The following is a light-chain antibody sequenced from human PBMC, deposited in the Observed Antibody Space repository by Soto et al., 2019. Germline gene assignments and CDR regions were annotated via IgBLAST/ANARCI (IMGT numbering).Light chain of an antibody. J-gene: IGKJ2*01. Sequence: DIQMTQSPSTLSASVGDRVTITCRASQSISSLLAWYQQKPGKAPKLLIYDASSLESGVPSRFSGSGSGTEFTLTISRLHPDDFATYYCQQYNSYSSFGQGTKLEIK. V-gene: IGKV1-5*01. CDR3: QQYNSYSS. CDR1: QSISSL. CDR2: DAS.